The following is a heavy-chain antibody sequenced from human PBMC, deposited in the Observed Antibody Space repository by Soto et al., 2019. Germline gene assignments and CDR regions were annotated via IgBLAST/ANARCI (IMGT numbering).Heavy chain of an antibody. CDR1: GGTFSSYA. CDR3: ASQEWSYGSGSYYAFDI. D-gene: IGHD3-10*01. J-gene: IGHJ3*02. CDR2: IIPIFGTA. V-gene: IGHV1-69*06. Sequence: GASVKVSCKASGGTFSSYAISWVRQAPGQGLEWMGGIIPIFGTANYAQKFQGRVTITADKSTSTAYMELSSLRSEDTAVYYCASQEWSYGSGSYYAFDIWGQGTMVTVSS.